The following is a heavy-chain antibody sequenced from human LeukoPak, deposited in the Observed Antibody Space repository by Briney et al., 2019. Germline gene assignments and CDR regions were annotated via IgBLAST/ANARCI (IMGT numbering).Heavy chain of an antibody. J-gene: IGHJ5*02. CDR1: GGSFSGYY. V-gene: IGHV4-34*01. CDR3: ARSPKYYYDSSGYYSGRNWFDP. Sequence: SETLSLTCAVYGGSFSGYYWSWIRQPPGKGLEWIGEINHSGGTNYNPSLKSRVTISVDTSKNQFSLKLSSVTAADTAVYYCARSPKYYYDSSGYYSGRNWFDPWGQGTLVTVSS. CDR2: INHSGGT. D-gene: IGHD3-22*01.